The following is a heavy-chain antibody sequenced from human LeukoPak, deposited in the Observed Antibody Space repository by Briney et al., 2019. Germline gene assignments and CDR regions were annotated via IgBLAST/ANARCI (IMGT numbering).Heavy chain of an antibody. Sequence: GGSLRLSCAASGFTFSSYGMHWVRQAPGKGLEWVAVIWYDGSNKYYADSVKGRFTISRDNSKNTLYLQMNSLRAEDTAVYYCAKDLFGLSSGWYFGYGWGQGTLVTVSS. CDR1: GFTFSSYG. V-gene: IGHV3-33*06. D-gene: IGHD6-19*01. CDR3: AKDLFGLSSGWYFGYG. J-gene: IGHJ4*02. CDR2: IWYDGSNK.